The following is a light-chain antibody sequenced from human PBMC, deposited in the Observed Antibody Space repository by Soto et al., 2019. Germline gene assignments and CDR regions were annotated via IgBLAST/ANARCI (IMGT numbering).Light chain of an antibody. CDR3: QHYYDIPLP. CDR2: WSS. V-gene: IGKV4-1*01. Sequence: DIVMTQSPDSLAVSLGERATINCKSSQSVLYSSSNRNCLAWYQQKPGQPPKLLISWSSTRESGVPDRFSGSVSETDFPLTISSLQAADVAVYYCQHYYDIPLPFVGGTKVEIK. J-gene: IGKJ4*01. CDR1: QSVLYSSSNRNC.